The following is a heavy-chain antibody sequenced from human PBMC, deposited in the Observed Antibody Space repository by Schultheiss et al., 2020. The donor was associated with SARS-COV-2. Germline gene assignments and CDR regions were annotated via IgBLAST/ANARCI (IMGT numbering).Heavy chain of an antibody. Sequence: GGSLRLSCAASGFTFSNYYMHWVRQAPGKGLVWVSRIHGDGSRTSYADSVKGRFTISRDNAKNTLFLQLNSPRADDTAVYYCTRGETRVWGPFDYWGRGALVPSPQ. CDR1: GFTFSNYY. D-gene: IGHD3-16*01. J-gene: IGHJ4*02. CDR3: TRGETRVWGPFDY. CDR2: IHGDGSRT. V-gene: IGHV3-74*01.